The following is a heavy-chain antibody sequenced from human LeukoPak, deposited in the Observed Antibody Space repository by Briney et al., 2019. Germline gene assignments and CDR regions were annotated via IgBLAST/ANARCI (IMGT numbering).Heavy chain of an antibody. Sequence: GGSLRLSCAASGLTFSSYSMNWVRQAPGKGLEWVSSISSSSSYIYYADSVKGRFTISRDNAKNSLYLQMNSLRAEDTAVCYCARVVDSSGPQGGFDYWGQGTLVTVSS. CDR2: ISSSSSYI. CDR1: GLTFSSYS. V-gene: IGHV3-21*01. D-gene: IGHD6-19*01. CDR3: ARVVDSSGPQGGFDY. J-gene: IGHJ4*02.